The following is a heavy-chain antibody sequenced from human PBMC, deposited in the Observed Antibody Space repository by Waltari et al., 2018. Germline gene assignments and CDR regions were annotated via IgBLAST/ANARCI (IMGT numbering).Heavy chain of an antibody. Sequence: QVQLVQSGAEVKKPGASVTVSCKASGNTLAGYYTPRVRQDTGQGLEWMVRINPNSGGTNYAQKFQGRVTMTRDTSISTAYMELSRLRSDDTAVYYCARTARSSIAARPGAFDIWGQGTMVTVSS. D-gene: IGHD6-6*01. CDR2: INPNSGGT. CDR1: GNTLAGYY. J-gene: IGHJ3*02. V-gene: IGHV1-2*06. CDR3: ARTARSSIAARPGAFDI.